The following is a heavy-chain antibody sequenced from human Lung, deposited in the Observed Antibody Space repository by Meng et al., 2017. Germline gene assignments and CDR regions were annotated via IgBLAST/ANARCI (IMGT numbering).Heavy chain of an antibody. CDR3: VRGGQDQAYYDFWSGPLDP. Sequence: PRMVNSWVTLSLTVPVLGGSLRSRNWGSWVRQSPGKGLEWIGEIYHSGRTNYHPSLESRVTISLDKSQNHFSLKVKSVTAADTAVYYCVRGGQDQAYYDFWSGPLDPWGQGTLVTVSS. D-gene: IGHD3-3*01. J-gene: IGHJ5*02. CDR2: IYHSGRT. CDR1: GGSLRSRNW. V-gene: IGHV4-4*02.